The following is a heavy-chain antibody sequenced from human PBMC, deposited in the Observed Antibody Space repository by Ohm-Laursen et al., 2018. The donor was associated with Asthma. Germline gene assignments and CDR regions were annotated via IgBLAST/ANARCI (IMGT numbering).Heavy chain of an antibody. CDR3: ATWETNWFDP. Sequence: TLSLTCFVSGGSLSSSDYHWGWIRQPPGKGLEWIGSIYKSGSTQYSPSLKSRVTISLDTSKNQFSLKLTSVTAADTAVYFCATWETNWFDPWGQGTLVTVSS. CDR1: GGSLSSSDYH. CDR2: IYKSGST. V-gene: IGHV4-39*01. D-gene: IGHD1-26*01. J-gene: IGHJ5*02.